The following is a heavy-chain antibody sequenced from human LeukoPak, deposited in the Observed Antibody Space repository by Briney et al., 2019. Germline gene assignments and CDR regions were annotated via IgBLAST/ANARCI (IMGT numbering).Heavy chain of an antibody. J-gene: IGHJ4*02. CDR1: GGSVSSGVYY. V-gene: IGHV4-61*08. CDR3: ARGSSRWLVPNTYYFDY. Sequence: PSQTLSLTCTVSGGSVSSGVYYWSWIRQPPGKGLEWIGEINHSGSTNYNPSLKSRVTISVDTSKNQFSLKLSSVTAADTAVYYCARGSSRWLVPNTYYFDYWGQGTLVTVSS. D-gene: IGHD6-19*01. CDR2: INHSGST.